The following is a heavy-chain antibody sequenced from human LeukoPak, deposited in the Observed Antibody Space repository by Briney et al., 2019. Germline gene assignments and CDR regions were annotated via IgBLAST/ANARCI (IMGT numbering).Heavy chain of an antibody. CDR2: IIPIFGTA. Sequence: SVKVSCKASGGTFSSYAISWVRQAPGQGLEWMGGIIPIFGTANYAQKFQGRVTITADESTSTAYMELSSLRSEDTAVYYCARARLWFGELSYWFDPWGQGTLVTVSS. CDR1: GGTFSSYA. V-gene: IGHV1-69*01. CDR3: ARARLWFGELSYWFDP. D-gene: IGHD3-10*01. J-gene: IGHJ5*02.